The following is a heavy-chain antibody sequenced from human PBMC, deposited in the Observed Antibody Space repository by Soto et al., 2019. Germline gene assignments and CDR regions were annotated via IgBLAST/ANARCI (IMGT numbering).Heavy chain of an antibody. CDR1: GGSFSGYY. Sequence: PSETLSLTCAVYGGSFSGYYWSWIRQPPGKGLEWIGEINHSGSTNYNPSLKSRVTISVDTSKNQFSLKLSSVTAADTAVYYCARARGGCSSTSCYFVIDYWGQGTLVTVSS. D-gene: IGHD2-2*01. CDR3: ARARGGCSSTSCYFVIDY. CDR2: INHSGST. J-gene: IGHJ4*02. V-gene: IGHV4-34*01.